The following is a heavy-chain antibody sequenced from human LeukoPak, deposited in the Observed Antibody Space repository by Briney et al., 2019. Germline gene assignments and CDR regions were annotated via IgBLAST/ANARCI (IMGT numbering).Heavy chain of an antibody. CDR3: GSWLGYRN. CDR2: IHPRDSDT. CDR1: GYRFTSFW. Sequence: GTSLEISFHSPGYRFTSFWIARVRQLPGKGLDCMGLIHPRDSDTRYSPSYQGQVTISVDESISAAVLQWSSLKDCVNAMYYSGSWLGYRNWGQGALVVVSS. J-gene: IGHJ4*02. V-gene: IGHV5-51*01. D-gene: IGHD3-10*01.